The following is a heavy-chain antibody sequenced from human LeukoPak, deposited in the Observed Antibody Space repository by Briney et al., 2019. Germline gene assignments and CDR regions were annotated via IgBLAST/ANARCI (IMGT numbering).Heavy chain of an antibody. J-gene: IGHJ5*02. D-gene: IGHD3-22*01. V-gene: IGHV4-31*03. CDR1: GGSISSGGYY. Sequence: SETLSLTCTVSGGSISSGGYYWSWIRQHPGKGLEWIGYIYYSGSTYYNPSLKSRVTISVDTSKNQFSLKLSSVTAADTAVYYCARDASSGINWFGPWGQGTLVTVSS. CDR2: IYYSGST. CDR3: ARDASSGINWFGP.